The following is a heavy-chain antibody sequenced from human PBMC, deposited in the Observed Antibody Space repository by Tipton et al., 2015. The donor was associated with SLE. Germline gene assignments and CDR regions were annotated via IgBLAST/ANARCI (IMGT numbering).Heavy chain of an antibody. CDR1: GFTFNNYA. CDR2: IHSGGNRT. CDR3: ARAGGPPYYYYYMDV. Sequence: SLRLSCAASGFTFNNYAMSWVRQAPGKGLEWVSGIHSGGNRTYYGDSVKGRFTISRDNSNNRLYLQMNSLRAEDTAVYYCARAGGPPYYYYYMDVWGKGTTVTISS. J-gene: IGHJ6*03. V-gene: IGHV3-23*03. D-gene: IGHD2-15*01.